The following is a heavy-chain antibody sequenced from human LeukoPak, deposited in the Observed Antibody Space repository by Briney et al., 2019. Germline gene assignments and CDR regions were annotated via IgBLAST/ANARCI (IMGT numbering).Heavy chain of an antibody. D-gene: IGHD2-15*01. Sequence: PGGSLRLSCAASGFTFSTYWMSWVRQAPGEGLEWVAHIKHDGTEKYYVDSVKGRFTISRDNAKNSLYLQMNTLRAEDTAVYYCAKVGVMVGATYWGQGTLVTVSS. CDR1: GFTFSTYW. J-gene: IGHJ4*02. V-gene: IGHV3-7*03. CDR2: IKHDGTEK. CDR3: AKVGVMVGATY.